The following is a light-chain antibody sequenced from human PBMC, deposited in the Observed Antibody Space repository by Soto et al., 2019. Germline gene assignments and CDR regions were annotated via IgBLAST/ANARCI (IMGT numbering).Light chain of an antibody. CDR2: GAS. V-gene: IGKV3-15*01. CDR3: QQYNNWPRT. CDR1: QSVRSN. J-gene: IGKJ1*01. Sequence: TVMSQSLAPLHVSPGASATHSCRASQSVRSNLAWYQQKPGQAPRLLIYGASTRATGVPARFSGSGSGTEFTLTINSLQSEDFAVYYCQQYNNWPRTFGQGTKVDIK.